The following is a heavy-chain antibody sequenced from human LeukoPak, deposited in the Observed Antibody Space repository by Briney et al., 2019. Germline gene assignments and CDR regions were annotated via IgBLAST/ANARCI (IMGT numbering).Heavy chain of an antibody. V-gene: IGHV1-69*01. Sequence: SVKVPCKASGGTFSSYAISWVRQAPGQGLEWMGGIIPIFGTANYAQKFQGRVTITADESTSTAYMELSSLRSEDTAVYYCARDTNYDSSGWYLDYWGQGTLVTVSS. CDR1: GGTFSSYA. D-gene: IGHD6-19*01. J-gene: IGHJ4*02. CDR2: IIPIFGTA. CDR3: ARDTNYDSSGWYLDY.